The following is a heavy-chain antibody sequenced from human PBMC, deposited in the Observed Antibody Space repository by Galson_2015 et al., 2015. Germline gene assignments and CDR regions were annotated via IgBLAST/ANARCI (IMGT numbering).Heavy chain of an antibody. CDR1: GVTFSSYG. J-gene: IGHJ4*02. CDR3: AKDLSYGDADY. V-gene: IGHV3-30*18. Sequence: SLRLACAASGVTFSSYGMHWVRQAPGKGLEWVAVISYDGSNKYYADSVKGRFTISRDNSKNTLYLQMNSLRAEDTAVYYCAKDLSYGDADYRGQGTLVTVSS. CDR2: ISYDGSNK. D-gene: IGHD4-17*01.